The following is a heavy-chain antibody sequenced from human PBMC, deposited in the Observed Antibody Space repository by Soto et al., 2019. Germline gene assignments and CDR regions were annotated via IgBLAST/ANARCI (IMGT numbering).Heavy chain of an antibody. CDR1: GGTFSSYA. CDR2: IVPIFGTA. CDR3: ARGALVDTCLAV. V-gene: IGHV1-69*13. D-gene: IGHD2-2*01. Sequence: SGKVSCNASGGTFSSYAISWVRQAPGQGLEWMGGIVPIFGTANYAQKFEGRVTVTADESTSTAYMELSSLRSEDTAVYYCARGALVDTCLAVWGKGTLVTDSS. J-gene: IGHJ4*02.